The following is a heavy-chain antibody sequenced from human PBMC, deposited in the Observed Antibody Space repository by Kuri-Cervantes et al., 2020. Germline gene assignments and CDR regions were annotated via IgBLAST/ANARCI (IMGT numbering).Heavy chain of an antibody. J-gene: IGHJ3*02. V-gene: IGHV1-46*01. CDR2: INPSGGST. CDR3: ARDGGKLELVGAFDI. CDR1: GYTSTSYY. D-gene: IGHD1-7*01. Sequence: ASVKVSCKASGYTSTSYYMHWVRQAPGQGLEWMGIINPSGGSTSYAQKFQGRVTMTRDTSTSTVYMELSSLRSEDTAVYYCARDGGKLELVGAFDIWGQGTMVTVSS.